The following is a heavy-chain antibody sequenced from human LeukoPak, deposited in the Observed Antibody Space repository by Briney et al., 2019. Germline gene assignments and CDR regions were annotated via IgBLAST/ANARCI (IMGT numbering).Heavy chain of an antibody. J-gene: IGHJ4*02. CDR3: AREVQWFGELSIDY. CDR2: IYYSGST. V-gene: IGHV4-39*07. D-gene: IGHD3-10*01. CDR1: GGSISSTSYY. Sequence: SETLSLTCSVSGGSISSTSYYWAWIRQPPGKGLEWIGSIYYSGSTYYNPSLKSRVTISVDTSRNQFSLKLSSVTAADTAVYYCAREVQWFGELSIDYWGQGTLVTVSS.